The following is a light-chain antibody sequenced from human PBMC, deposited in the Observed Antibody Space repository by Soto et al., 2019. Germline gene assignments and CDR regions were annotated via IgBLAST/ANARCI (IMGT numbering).Light chain of an antibody. CDR3: QQANSFPPT. CDR2: AAS. V-gene: IGKV1D-12*01. CDR1: QGVSTW. J-gene: IGKJ4*01. Sequence: DIQMTQSPSSVSASVGDRVTITCRASQGVSTWLAWYQQKPGKAPQLLISAASNLQSGVPSRFSGSESGTDFTLTITSLQPEDFATYYCQQANSFPPTFGGVTKVEIK.